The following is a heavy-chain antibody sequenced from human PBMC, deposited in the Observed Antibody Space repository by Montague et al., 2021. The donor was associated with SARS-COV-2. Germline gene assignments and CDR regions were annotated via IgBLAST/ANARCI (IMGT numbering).Heavy chain of an antibody. J-gene: IGHJ6*02. D-gene: IGHD3-10*01. CDR2: INHSGST. V-gene: IGHV4-34*01. CDR1: GGSFSGYY. CDR3: ARVSYYGSGTSLGMDV. Sequence: SETLSLTCAVYGGSFSGYYWSSIRQPPGKGLEWIGEINHSGSTNYNPSLKRRVTISVDTSKNQFSLKLSSVTAADTAVYYCARVSYYGSGTSLGMDVWGQGTTVTVSS.